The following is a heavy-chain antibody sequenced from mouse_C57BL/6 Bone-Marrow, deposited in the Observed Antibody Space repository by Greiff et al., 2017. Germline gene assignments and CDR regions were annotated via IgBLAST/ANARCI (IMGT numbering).Heavy chain of an antibody. CDR1: GYTFTSYW. CDR3: ARPYYSNYWYFDV. V-gene: IGHV1-55*01. Sequence: QVQLQQPGAELVKPGASVKMSCKASGYTFTSYWITWVKQRPGQGLEWIGDIYPGSGSTNYNEKFKGKATRTVDTSSSTAYMQLSILTSEDSAVYYCARPYYSNYWYFDVWGTGTTVTVSS. J-gene: IGHJ1*03. D-gene: IGHD2-5*01. CDR2: IYPGSGST.